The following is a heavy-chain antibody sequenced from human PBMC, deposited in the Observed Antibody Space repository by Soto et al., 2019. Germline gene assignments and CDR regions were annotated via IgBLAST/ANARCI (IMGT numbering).Heavy chain of an antibody. CDR3: AMVEKYVTPTPQDV. CDR2: ISPYSGNT. CDR1: GYIFVNYG. Sequence: QVQLVQSGDEVRKPGSSVKVSCKASGYIFVNYGIAWVRQAPGQGLEWMGWISPYSGNTHYASKVQGRLTMTTDTATSTAYMDRGRLTSDDTAVYYWAMVEKYVTPTPQDVWGQGTTVTVSS. J-gene: IGHJ6*02. V-gene: IGHV1-18*01. D-gene: IGHD3-16*02.